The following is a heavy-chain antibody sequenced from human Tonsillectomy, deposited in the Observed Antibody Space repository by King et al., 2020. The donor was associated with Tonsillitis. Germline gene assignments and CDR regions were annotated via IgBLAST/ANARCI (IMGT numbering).Heavy chain of an antibody. CDR2: INHSAST. D-gene: IGHD3-3*01. V-gene: IGHV4-34*01. CDR1: GGSFSGYY. J-gene: IGHJ6*03. CDR3: ARGGGTIFGVIVADSYSYYMDV. Sequence: QVQLQQWGARLLKPSETLSLTCAVYGGSFSGYYWTWIRQPPGKGLEWIGEINHSASTNYNPSLKSRVTISVDTSKNQFSLTLSSVTAADTAVYYCARGGGTIFGVIVADSYSYYMDVWGKGTTVTVSS.